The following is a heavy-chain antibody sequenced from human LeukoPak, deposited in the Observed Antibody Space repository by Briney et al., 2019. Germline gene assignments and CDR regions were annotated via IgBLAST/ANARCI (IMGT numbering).Heavy chain of an antibody. CDR2: IYYSGST. CDR3: AAMEAAATYYFDY. CDR1: GGSISSGGYY. Sequence: SQILSLTCTVSGGSISSGGYYWSWIRQHPGKGLEWIGYIYYSGSTYYNPSLKSRVTISVDTSKNQFSLKLSSVTAADAAVYYCAAMEAAATYYFDYWGQGTLVTVSS. D-gene: IGHD6-13*01. J-gene: IGHJ4*02. V-gene: IGHV4-31*03.